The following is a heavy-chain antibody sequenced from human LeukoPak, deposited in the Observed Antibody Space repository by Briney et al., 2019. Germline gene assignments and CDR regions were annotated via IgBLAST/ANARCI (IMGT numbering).Heavy chain of an antibody. CDR2: MFHSGSP. CDR3: TTGSRYCSTTSCSSFAY. CDR1: RGSISSYY. J-gene: IGHJ4*02. V-gene: IGHV4-59*01. Sequence: SETLSLTCTVSRGSISSYYWNWIRQSPRRGLGWIGYMFHSGSPNYNPSLKSRVAISIDTSKNQFSLKLSSVTAADTPVYYCTTGSRYCSTTSCSSFAYWGQGTLVTVYS. D-gene: IGHD2-2*01.